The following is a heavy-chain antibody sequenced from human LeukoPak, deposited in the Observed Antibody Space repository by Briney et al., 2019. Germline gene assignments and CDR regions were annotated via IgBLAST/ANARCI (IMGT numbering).Heavy chain of an antibody. CDR2: INSDGSSI. CDR3: TRAGLGSYDAFDI. Sequence: GGSLRLSCAASGFTFSSYGMHWVRQGPGKGLVWVSRINSDGSSIGYADSVKGRFTISRDNAKNTLYLQMNSLRVEDTAMYFCTRAGLGSYDAFDIWGQGTMVTVSS. D-gene: IGHD3-10*01. J-gene: IGHJ3*02. V-gene: IGHV3-74*01. CDR1: GFTFSSYG.